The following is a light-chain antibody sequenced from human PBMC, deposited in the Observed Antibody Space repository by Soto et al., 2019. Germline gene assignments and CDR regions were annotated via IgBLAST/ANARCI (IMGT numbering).Light chain of an antibody. CDR3: EQSYSTPWT. Sequence: DIQMTQSPSSLSASVGVRVTITCRASQSISSYLNWYQQKPGKAPKLLIYAASSLQSGVPSRFHGSGSGTDFTLTISSLQPEDFATYYCEQSYSTPWTLGQGTKVDIK. J-gene: IGKJ1*01. CDR1: QSISSY. V-gene: IGKV1-39*01. CDR2: AAS.